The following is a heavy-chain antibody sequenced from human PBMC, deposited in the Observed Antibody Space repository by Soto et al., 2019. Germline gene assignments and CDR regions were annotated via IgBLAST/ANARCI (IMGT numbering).Heavy chain of an antibody. CDR3: AKSFPALMDV. CDR1: TFTFSSYA. J-gene: IGHJ6*02. CDR2: ISGSGGST. Sequence: PGGSLRLSCAVSTFTFSSYAMSWVRQAPGKGLEWVSGISGSGGSTYYADSVKGRFTISRDNSRNTLYLQMNSLRAEDTAVYYCAKSFPALMDVWGQGTTVTVSS. V-gene: IGHV3-23*01.